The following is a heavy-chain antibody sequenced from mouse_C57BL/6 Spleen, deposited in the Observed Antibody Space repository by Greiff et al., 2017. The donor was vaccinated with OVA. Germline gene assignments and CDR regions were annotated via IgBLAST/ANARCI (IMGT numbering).Heavy chain of an antibody. CDR2: IYPGDGDT. CDR3: ARGGGYGSSWYFDV. V-gene: IGHV1-82*01. CDR1: GYAFSSSW. Sequence: QVQLKQSGPELVKPGASVKISCKASGYAFSSSWMNWVKQRPGKGLEWIGRIYPGDGDTNYNGKFKGKATLTADKSSSPAYMQLSSLTSEDSAVYFCARGGGYGSSWYFDVWGTGTTVTVSS. J-gene: IGHJ1*03. D-gene: IGHD1-1*01.